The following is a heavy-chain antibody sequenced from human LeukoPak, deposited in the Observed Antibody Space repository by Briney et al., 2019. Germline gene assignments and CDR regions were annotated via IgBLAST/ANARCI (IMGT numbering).Heavy chain of an antibody. Sequence: PGGSLRLSCTASGFDFNKHAMTWVRQVSGKGLEWVSSISGSDGTTNYADSVKGRFTISRDNSKSTLYLQMNSLRAEDAALYHCAKGWEGPDAYCYFMDVWGKGTPVTVSS. CDR3: AKGWEGPDAYCYFMDV. D-gene: IGHD1-26*01. CDR2: ISGSDGTT. J-gene: IGHJ6*04. V-gene: IGHV3-23*01. CDR1: GFDFNKHA.